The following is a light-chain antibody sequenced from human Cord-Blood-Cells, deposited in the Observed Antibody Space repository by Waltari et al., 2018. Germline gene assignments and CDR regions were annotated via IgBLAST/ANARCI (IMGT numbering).Light chain of an antibody. V-gene: IGKV1-39*01. J-gene: IGKJ2*01. Sequence: GDRVTITCRASQSISSYLNWYQQKPGKAPKLLIYAASSLQSGVPSRFSGSGSGTDFTLTISSLQPEDFATYYCQQSYSTPKTFGQGTKLEIK. CDR1: QSISSY. CDR2: AAS. CDR3: QQSYSTPKT.